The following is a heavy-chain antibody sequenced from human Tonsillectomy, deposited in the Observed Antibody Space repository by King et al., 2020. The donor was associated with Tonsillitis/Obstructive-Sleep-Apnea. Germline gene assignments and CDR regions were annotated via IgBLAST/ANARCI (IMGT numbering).Heavy chain of an antibody. CDR1: GDSVSSNSAA. CDR3: TRGSFDWLFLPDY. CDR2: TYYRSKWYN. D-gene: IGHD3-9*01. V-gene: IGHV6-1*01. J-gene: IGHJ4*02. Sequence: VQLQQSGPGLVKPSQTLSLTCALSGDSVSSNSAAWNWLRQSPSRGLEWLGRTYYRSKWYNDYAVSVKSRITINPDTSKNQFSLQLNSVTPEDTAVYYCTRGSFDWLFLPDYWGQGTLVTVSS.